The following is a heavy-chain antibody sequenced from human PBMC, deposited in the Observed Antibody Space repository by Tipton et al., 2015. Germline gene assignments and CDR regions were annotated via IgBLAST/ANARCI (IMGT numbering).Heavy chain of an antibody. CDR2: MHHSGDA. V-gene: IGHV4-38-2*02. D-gene: IGHD5-18*01. J-gene: IGHJ4*02. Sequence: GLVKPSETLSLTCTVSGYSISSGYYWGWIRQPPGKGLEWIGSMHHSGDAYYNPPLTSRVSISVDASKNQFSLKLTSVTAADTAFYFCGRGDDSTAMATGFDYWGQGTRVTVSS. CDR1: GYSISSGYY. CDR3: GRGDDSTAMATGFDY.